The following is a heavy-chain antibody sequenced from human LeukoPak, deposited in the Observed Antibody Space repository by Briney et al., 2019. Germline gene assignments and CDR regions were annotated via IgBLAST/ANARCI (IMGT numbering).Heavy chain of an antibody. Sequence: GGSLRLSCAASGFTFSSYALSWVRQAPGKGLEWVSAISGSGGSTYYADSVKGRFTISRDNSKNTLYLQMNSLRAEDTAVYYCAKTRYSYGYNWFDPWGQGTLVTVSS. CDR2: ISGSGGST. CDR1: GFTFSSYA. V-gene: IGHV3-23*01. J-gene: IGHJ5*02. D-gene: IGHD5-18*01. CDR3: AKTRYSYGYNWFDP.